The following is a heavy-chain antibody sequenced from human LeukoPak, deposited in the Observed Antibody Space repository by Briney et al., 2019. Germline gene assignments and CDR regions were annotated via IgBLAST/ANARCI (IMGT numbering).Heavy chain of an antibody. CDR2: IYTSGST. V-gene: IGHV4-4*07. CDR1: GGGSMSSYY. CDR3: ARGRRIIRGVTWDS. D-gene: IGHD3-10*01. J-gene: IGHJ4*02. Sequence: PSETLSLTCTVSGGGSMSSYYWSWIRQPARKGLEYIGLIYTSGSTNYNPPLRSRVTMSVDKSKNQFSLKVTSVTAADTAVYYCARGRRIIRGVTWDSWGQGTLVTVSS.